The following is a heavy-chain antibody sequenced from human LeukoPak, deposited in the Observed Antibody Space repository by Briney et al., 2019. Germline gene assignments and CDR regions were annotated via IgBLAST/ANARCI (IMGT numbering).Heavy chain of an antibody. J-gene: IGHJ3*01. CDR2: IFYNGNT. CDR1: GVSIDTYT. D-gene: IGHD3-22*01. CDR3: AGPYYYDTRSFSLYSDAFDL. Sequence: PSETLSLTCNVSGVSIDTYTWTWVRQPPGKGLEWLGNIFYNGNTNYNPSLRSRVTISADASKNQVSLKLSSVNAADSALYFCAGPYYYDTRSFSLYSDAFDLWGQGTLVTVSS. V-gene: IGHV4-59*08.